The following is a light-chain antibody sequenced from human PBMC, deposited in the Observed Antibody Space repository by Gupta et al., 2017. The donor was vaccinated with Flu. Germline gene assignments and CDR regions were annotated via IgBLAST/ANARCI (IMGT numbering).Light chain of an antibody. CDR1: SSDVGSNNI. CDR3: CADAGGSVVE. V-gene: IGLV2-23*01. CDR2: EGS. Sequence: SITISCSGTSSDVGSNNIVSWDQHHTGKAHKLMIYEGSKRSAGVSTRFSGSKSGNTASLTISGREEEDEAFYYCCADAGGSVVEFGGGTKLTVL. J-gene: IGLJ2*01.